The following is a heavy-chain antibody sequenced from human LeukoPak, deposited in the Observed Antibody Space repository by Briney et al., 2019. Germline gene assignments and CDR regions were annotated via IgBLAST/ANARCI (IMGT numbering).Heavy chain of an antibody. CDR1: GGSISSYY. CDR2: VYYSGST. Sequence: SETLSLTCTDSGGSISSYYWSWIRQSPGKVLEWIGYVYYSGSTNYNPSLKSRVTISVDTSKNQFSLKLSSVTAADTAVYYCARGPKSGYDPYYFGYWGQCTLVTVSS. D-gene: IGHD5-12*01. J-gene: IGHJ4*02. V-gene: IGHV4-59*01. CDR3: ARGPKSGYDPYYFGY.